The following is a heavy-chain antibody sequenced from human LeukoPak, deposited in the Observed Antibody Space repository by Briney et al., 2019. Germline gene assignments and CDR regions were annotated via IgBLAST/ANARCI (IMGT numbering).Heavy chain of an antibody. V-gene: IGHV3-53*04. J-gene: IGHJ6*02. Sequence: GGSLRLSCAASGFTVSSNYMSWVRQAPGKGLEWVSVIYSGGSTYYADSVKGRFTTSGHNSKNTLYLQMNSLRAEDTAVYYCARELRGYYYYGMDVWGQGTTVTVSS. CDR1: GFTVSSNY. CDR3: ARELRGYYYYGMDV. CDR2: IYSGGST. D-gene: IGHD3-10*01.